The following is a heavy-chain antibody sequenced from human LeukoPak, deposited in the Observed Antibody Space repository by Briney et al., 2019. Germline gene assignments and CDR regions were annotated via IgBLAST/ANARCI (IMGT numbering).Heavy chain of an antibody. CDR1: GFTFSSYA. CDR3: AEALVPHAYSSSWPLDY. CDR2: FGGSGGIT. V-gene: IGHV3-23*01. D-gene: IGHD6-13*01. Sequence: GGSLRLSCAASGFTFSSYAMSWVRQAPGKGLEWVSGFGGSGGITYYADSVRGRFTISRDNSKNTLYLQMNSLRAEDTAVYYCAEALVPHAYSSSWPLDYWGQGSLVTVSS. J-gene: IGHJ4*02.